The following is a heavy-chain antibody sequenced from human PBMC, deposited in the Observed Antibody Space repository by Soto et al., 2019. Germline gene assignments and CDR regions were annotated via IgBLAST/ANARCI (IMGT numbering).Heavy chain of an antibody. J-gene: IGHJ4*02. CDR1: GYTFTSYG. D-gene: IGHD1-26*01. CDR3: ARDNGYYSYDS. Sequence: ASVKVSCKASGYTFTSYGISWVRQAPGQGLEWMGWISGYNGDTNYAQKVQGRVTMTTDTSTSTVYMELRSLRSDDTALYYCARDNGYYSYDSWGRGTLATVSS. CDR2: ISGYNGDT. V-gene: IGHV1-18*04.